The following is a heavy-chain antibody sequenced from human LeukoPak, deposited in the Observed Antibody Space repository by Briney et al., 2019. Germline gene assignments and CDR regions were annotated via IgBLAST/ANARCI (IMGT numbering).Heavy chain of an antibody. J-gene: IGHJ3*02. Sequence: GGSLRPSCAASGFTFSSYWMTWVRQAPGKGLEWVANIKQDGSEKYYVDSVKGRFTISRDSANNSLYLQLNSLRAEDTAVYYCARERGGFCSGTSCYKAFDIWGQGTMVTVSS. CDR1: GFTFSSYW. CDR3: ARERGGFCSGTSCYKAFDI. V-gene: IGHV3-7*01. CDR2: IKQDGSEK. D-gene: IGHD2-2*02.